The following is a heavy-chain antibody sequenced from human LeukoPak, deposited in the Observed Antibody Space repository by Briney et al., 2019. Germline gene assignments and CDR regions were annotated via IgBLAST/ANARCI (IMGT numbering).Heavy chain of an antibody. CDR1: GYTFNFYG. Sequence: ASVKVSCKASGYTFNFYGISWVRQAPGQGLEWMGWISAYNGNTNYAQKVQGRVTMTTDTSTTTAYMELRSLRSDDTAVYFCARDDYGSVSFSPFLYWGQGTLVTVSS. J-gene: IGHJ1*01. CDR2: ISAYNGNT. CDR3: ARDDYGSVSFSPFLY. D-gene: IGHD3-10*01. V-gene: IGHV1-18*01.